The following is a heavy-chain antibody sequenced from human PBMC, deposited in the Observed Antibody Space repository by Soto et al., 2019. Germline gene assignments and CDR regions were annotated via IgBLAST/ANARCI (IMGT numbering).Heavy chain of an antibody. D-gene: IGHD2-2*01. CDR2: IIPFFGTA. Sequence: SVKVSFKASGGTFSTFGISWVRQAPGQGLEWMGGIIPFFGTARYSQKFEDRITITADESTNTVYMDLRSLTSEDTAIYYCAKSAPMDAGDKYYYDFWGQGALVTVSS. J-gene: IGHJ4*02. CDR3: AKSAPMDAGDKYYYDF. V-gene: IGHV1-69*13. CDR1: GGTFSTFG.